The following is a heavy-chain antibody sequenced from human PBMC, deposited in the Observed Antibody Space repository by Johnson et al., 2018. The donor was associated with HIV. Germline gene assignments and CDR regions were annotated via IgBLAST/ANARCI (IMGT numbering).Heavy chain of an antibody. V-gene: IGHV3-66*01. CDR3: AREGVVATITEAFDI. CDR2: IYSGGST. J-gene: IGHJ3*02. Sequence: VQLVESGGGVVQPGRSLRLSCAASGFTFSSYGMHWVRQAPGKGLEWVSVIYSGGSTYYADSVKGRFTISRDNSKNTLSLQMNSLRAEDTAVYYCAREGVVATITEAFDIWGQGTMVTVSS. CDR1: GFTFSSYG. D-gene: IGHD5-12*01.